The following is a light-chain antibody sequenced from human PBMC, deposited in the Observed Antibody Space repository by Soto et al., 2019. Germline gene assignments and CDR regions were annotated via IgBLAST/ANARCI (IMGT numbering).Light chain of an antibody. V-gene: IGLV2-14*01. Sequence: QSALTQPASVSGSPGQSLTISCTGTNSDVGAYFYVSWYQQHPGKAPKLLIYDVTSRPSGVSHRFSGAKSGNTASLTISGLQAEDEADYYCSSYTGNTDVFGSGTKLTVL. J-gene: IGLJ1*01. CDR3: SSYTGNTDV. CDR2: DVT. CDR1: NSDVGAYFY.